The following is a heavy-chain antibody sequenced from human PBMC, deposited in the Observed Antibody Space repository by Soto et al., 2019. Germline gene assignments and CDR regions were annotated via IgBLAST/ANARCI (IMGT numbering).Heavy chain of an antibody. Sequence: AAGKVSCKVSGYSLSDLSIHWVRQAPGKGLEWMGGLDAEDVERIYAQKLQGRGTMTEDTSTDTAYMELSSLTSEDTAMYYCATLPRTIERTPAAIWSFDSWGQATLVTVSS. J-gene: IGHJ4*02. CDR3: ATLPRTIERTPAAIWSFDS. D-gene: IGHD2-2*01. V-gene: IGHV1-24*01. CDR1: GYSLSDLS. CDR2: LDAEDVER.